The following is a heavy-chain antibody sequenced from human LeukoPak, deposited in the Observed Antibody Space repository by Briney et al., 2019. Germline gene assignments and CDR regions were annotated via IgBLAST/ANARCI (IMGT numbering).Heavy chain of an antibody. CDR2: IIPIFGTA. V-gene: IGHV1-69*13. J-gene: IGHJ4*02. D-gene: IGHD3-22*01. Sequence: SVKVSCKASGGTFSSYAISWVRQAPGQGLEWMGGIIPIFGTANYAQKFQGRVTITADESTSTAYMELSSLRSEDTAVYYCARTYYDSSGYYSKPPFDYWGQGTLVTVSP. CDR3: ARTYYDSSGYYSKPPFDY. CDR1: GGTFSSYA.